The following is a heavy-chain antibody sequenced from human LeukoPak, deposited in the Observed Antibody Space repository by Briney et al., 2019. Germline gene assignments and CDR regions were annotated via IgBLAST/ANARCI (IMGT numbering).Heavy chain of an antibody. CDR2: IYYTGST. CDR1: SGSISSYY. J-gene: IGHJ5*02. Sequence: SETLSLTCTVSSGSISSYYWSWIRQPSGKGLEWIGYIYYTGSTNYNPSLKSRVTISVDTSKNQFSLNLSSVTAADTAVYYCARHGPYLGRLGWFDPWGQGTLVTVSP. V-gene: IGHV4-59*08. D-gene: IGHD1-26*01. CDR3: ARHGPYLGRLGWFDP.